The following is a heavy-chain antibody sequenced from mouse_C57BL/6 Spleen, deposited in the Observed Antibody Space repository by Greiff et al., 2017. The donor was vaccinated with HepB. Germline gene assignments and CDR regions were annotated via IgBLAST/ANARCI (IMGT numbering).Heavy chain of an antibody. D-gene: IGHD2-13*01. Sequence: EVQRVESGGGLVKPGGSLKLSCAASGFTFSSYAMSWVRQTPEKRLEWVATISDGGSYTYYPDNVKGRFTISRDNAKNNLYLQMSHLKSEDTAMYYCARDRGIYYGGGFDYWGQGTTLTVSS. V-gene: IGHV5-4*01. CDR2: ISDGGSYT. CDR1: GFTFSSYA. CDR3: ARDRGIYYGGGFDY. J-gene: IGHJ2*01.